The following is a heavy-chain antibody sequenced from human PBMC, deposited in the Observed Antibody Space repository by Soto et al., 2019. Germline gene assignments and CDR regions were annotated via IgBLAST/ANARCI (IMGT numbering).Heavy chain of an antibody. CDR2: IFPSGTT. CDR1: GGSLSGATYS. J-gene: IGHJ4*02. V-gene: IGHV4-30-2*01. CDR3: ARSREFDY. Sequence: SETLSLTCGVSGGSLSGATYSWNWIRQPPGKGLEWIGYIFPSGTTYYNPSLKSRVTISIDVSKNQLSLSLRSLTAADTAVYYCARSREFDYWSQGTLVTVSS.